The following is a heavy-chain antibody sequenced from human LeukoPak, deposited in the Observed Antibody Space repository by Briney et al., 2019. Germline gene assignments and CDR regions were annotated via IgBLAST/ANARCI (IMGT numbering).Heavy chain of an antibody. V-gene: IGHV1-69*13. J-gene: IGHJ4*02. CDR3: ARNRAVEMATIYFDY. CDR1: GGTFSSYA. D-gene: IGHD5-24*01. Sequence: ASVKVSCKASGGTFSSYAISWVRQAPGQGLEWMGGIIPIFGTANYAQKFQGRVTITADESTSTAYMELSSLRSEDTAVYYCARNRAVEMATIYFDYWGQGTLVTVSS. CDR2: IIPIFGTA.